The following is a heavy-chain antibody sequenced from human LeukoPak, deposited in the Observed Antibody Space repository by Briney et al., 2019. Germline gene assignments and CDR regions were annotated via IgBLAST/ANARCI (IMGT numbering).Heavy chain of an antibody. CDR1: GFAFSSFG. J-gene: IGHJ4*02. D-gene: IGHD2-2*01. CDR2: IAYDGSDQ. Sequence: GGSLRLSCADSGFAFSSFGMHWVRQAPGKGLHWVAFIAYDGSDQSYADSVRGRFTISRDNSKNTLFLQMNNLRPEDTALYYCASLQIMPDYWGQGTLVTVSS. CDR3: ASLQIMPDY. V-gene: IGHV3-30*03.